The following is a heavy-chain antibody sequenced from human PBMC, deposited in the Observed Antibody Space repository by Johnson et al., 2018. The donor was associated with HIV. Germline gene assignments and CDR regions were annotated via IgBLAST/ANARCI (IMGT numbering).Heavy chain of an antibody. CDR3: ASSKVGGYSNCPDAFDI. CDR2: IKQDGSEK. V-gene: IGHV3-7*05. Sequence: VLLVESGGGLVQPGGSLRLSCAASGFTFSSYWMSWVRQAPGKGLEWVANIKQDGSEKYYVDSVKGRFTISRDNAKNSLYLQMNGLRAEDTAVYYCASSKVGGYSNCPDAFDIWGQGTMVTVSS. J-gene: IGHJ3*02. D-gene: IGHD6-13*01. CDR1: GFTFSSYW.